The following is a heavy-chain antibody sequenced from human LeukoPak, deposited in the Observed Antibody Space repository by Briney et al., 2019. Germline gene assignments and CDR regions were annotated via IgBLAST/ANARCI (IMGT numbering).Heavy chain of an antibody. CDR2: ISYDGSNK. CDR3: ARDHVSVSYYYIDV. Sequence: HTGGSLRLSCAASGFTFSSYAMHWVRQAPGKGLEWVAVISYDGSNKYYADSVKGRFTISRDNSKNTLYLKMNSLRAEDTAVYYCARDHVSVSYYYIDVWGKGTTVTVSS. D-gene: IGHD5/OR15-5a*01. CDR1: GFTFSSYA. V-gene: IGHV3-30*16. J-gene: IGHJ6*03.